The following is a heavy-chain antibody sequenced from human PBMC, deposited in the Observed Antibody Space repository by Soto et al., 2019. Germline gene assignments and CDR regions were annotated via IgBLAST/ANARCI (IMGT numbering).Heavy chain of an antibody. V-gene: IGHV1-58*01. CDR2: IVVGSGNT. CDR1: GFTFTSSA. Sequence: SVKVSCKASGFTFTSSAVQWVRQARGQRLEWIGWIVVGSGNTNYAQKFQERVTITRDMSTSTAYMELSSLRSEDTAVYYCAALRSTSLGGYYYGMDVWGQGTTVTVSS. D-gene: IGHD2-2*01. CDR3: AALRSTSLGGYYYGMDV. J-gene: IGHJ6*02.